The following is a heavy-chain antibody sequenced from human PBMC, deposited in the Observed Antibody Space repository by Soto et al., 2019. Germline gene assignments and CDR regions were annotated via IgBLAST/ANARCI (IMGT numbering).Heavy chain of an antibody. V-gene: IGHV3-74*01. J-gene: IGHJ4*02. CDR2: INSDGSST. CDR1: GFTLSNNW. Sequence: PGGSLRLSCAASGFTLSNNWMYWVRQAPGKGPVWVSRINSDGSSTYYADSVKGRFTISRDNAKNTLYLQMNSLRADDTAVYYCASGGIAVHWRQGTLVTVSS. D-gene: IGHD6-19*01. CDR3: ASGGIAVH.